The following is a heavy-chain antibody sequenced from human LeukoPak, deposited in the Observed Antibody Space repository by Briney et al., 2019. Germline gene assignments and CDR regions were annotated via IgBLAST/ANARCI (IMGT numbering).Heavy chain of an antibody. D-gene: IGHD3-3*01. V-gene: IGHV3-21*01. Sequence: GGSLRLSCAASGFTFSSYGMNWVRQAPGKGLEWVSSISSSSSYIYYADSVKGRFTISRDNAKNSLYLQMNSLRAEDTAVYYCARAARFLEWLYHYYYYYYMDVWGKGTTVTVSS. CDR2: ISSSSSYI. CDR1: GFTFSSYG. J-gene: IGHJ6*03. CDR3: ARAARFLEWLYHYYYYYYMDV.